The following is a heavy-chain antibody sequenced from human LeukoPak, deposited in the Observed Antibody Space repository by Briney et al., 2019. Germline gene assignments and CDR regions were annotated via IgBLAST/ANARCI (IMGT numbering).Heavy chain of an antibody. CDR1: GDSVSSNSAA. D-gene: IGHD5-18*01. V-gene: IGHV6-1*01. J-gene: IGHJ4*02. Sequence: HSQTLSLTCAISGDSVSSNSAAWNWIRQSPSRGLEWLGRTYYRSKWYNDYAVSVKSRITINPDTSKNQFSLKLSSVTAADTAVYYCARLRGYSYGWKTLYYFDYWGQGTLVTVSS. CDR3: ARLRGYSYGWKTLYYFDY. CDR2: TYYRSKWYN.